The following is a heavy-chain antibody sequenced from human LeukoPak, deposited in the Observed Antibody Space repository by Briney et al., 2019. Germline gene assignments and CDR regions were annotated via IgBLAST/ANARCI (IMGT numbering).Heavy chain of an antibody. V-gene: IGHV3-33*01. CDR2: ICYDGSNK. D-gene: IGHD3-10*01. J-gene: IGHJ4*02. CDR1: GFTFSNYG. Sequence: GGSLRLSCAASGFTFSNYGMHWVRQAPGKGLEWVGVICYDGSNKYYADSAKGRFTISRDNSKNTLYLQMNSLRPEDTAVYYCARDSSYGSGSPAADWGQGTLVTVSS. CDR3: ARDSSYGSGSPAAD.